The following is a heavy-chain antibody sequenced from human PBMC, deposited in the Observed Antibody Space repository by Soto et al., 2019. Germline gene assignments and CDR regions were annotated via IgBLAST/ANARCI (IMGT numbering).Heavy chain of an antibody. V-gene: IGHV1-69*13. CDR1: GGTFSSYA. CDR3: ARDGELETLGRNYYYGRDV. Sequence: SVKVSCKASGGTFSSYAISWVRQAPGQGLEWMGGIIPIFGTANYAQKFQGRVTITADESTSTAYMELSSLRSEDTAVYYCARDGELETLGRNYYYGRDVWGQGXTVTVYS. D-gene: IGHD1-1*01. J-gene: IGHJ6*02. CDR2: IIPIFGTA.